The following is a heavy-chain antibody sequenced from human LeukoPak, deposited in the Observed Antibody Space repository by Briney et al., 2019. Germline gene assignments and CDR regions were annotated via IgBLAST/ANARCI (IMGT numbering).Heavy chain of an antibody. J-gene: IGHJ4*02. Sequence: PGGSLRLSCAASGFTFSSYSMNWVRQAPGKGLEWVSSISSSSSYIYYADSVKGRFTISRDNAKNSLYLQMNSLRAEDTAVYYCARVNAMAAADHYWGQGTLVTVSS. CDR1: GFTFSSYS. CDR3: ARVNAMAAADHY. V-gene: IGHV3-21*01. CDR2: ISSSSSYI. D-gene: IGHD6-13*01.